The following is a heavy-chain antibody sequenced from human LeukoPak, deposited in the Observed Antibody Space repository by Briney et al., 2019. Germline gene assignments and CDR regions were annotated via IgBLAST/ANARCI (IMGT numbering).Heavy chain of an antibody. J-gene: IGHJ4*02. CDR2: IYYSGTT. D-gene: IGHD1-20*01. CDR3: ARAGWIITSGIDY. Sequence: PSETLSLTCTVSGNSIRSYYWNWIRQPPGKGLEWIGYIYYSGTTSYNPSLRSRVTISVDMSKNEFSLNLNSVTAADTAVYYCARAGWIITSGIDYWGQGALVTVSS. V-gene: IGHV4-59*08. CDR1: GNSIRSYY.